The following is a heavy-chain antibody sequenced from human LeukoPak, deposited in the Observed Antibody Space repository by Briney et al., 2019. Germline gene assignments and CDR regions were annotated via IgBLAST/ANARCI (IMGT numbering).Heavy chain of an antibody. CDR1: GFTFSNYW. CDR3: ASRGIAAAGILDY. J-gene: IGHJ4*02. D-gene: IGHD6-13*01. V-gene: IGHV3-7*01. Sequence: QTGGSLRLSCAASGFTFSNYWMAWVRQAPGKGLEWLANIKPDGTKKSYVDSLEGRFTISRDNVKNSLSLQLTSLRAEDTAVYYCASRGIAAAGILDYWGQGTLVTVSS. CDR2: IKPDGTKK.